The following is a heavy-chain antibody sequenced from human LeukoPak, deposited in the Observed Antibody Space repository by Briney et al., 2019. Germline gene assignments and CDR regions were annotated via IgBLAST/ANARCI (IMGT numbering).Heavy chain of an antibody. D-gene: IGHD2-21*02. CDR2: IYHSGST. V-gene: IGHV4-38-2*02. Sequence: PSETLSLTCTVSGYSISSGYYWGWIRQPPGKGLEWIGSIYHSGSTYYNPSLKSRVTISVDTSKNQFSLKLSSVTAADTAVYYCATCPTAGPYCGGDCSLWYFDLWGRGTLVTVSS. J-gene: IGHJ2*01. CDR3: ATCPTAGPYCGGDCSLWYFDL. CDR1: GYSISSGYY.